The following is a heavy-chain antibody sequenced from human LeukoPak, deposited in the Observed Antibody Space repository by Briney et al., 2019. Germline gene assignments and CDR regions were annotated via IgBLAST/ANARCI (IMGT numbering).Heavy chain of an antibody. Sequence: ASVKVSCKPSGYTFTGYYVHWVRQAPGQGLEWMGRINPNSGDTNYAQKFQGRVTMTRDTSISTAYMELSRLRSDDTAVYYCARDYCGGDCFPNDWGQGTLVTVSS. D-gene: IGHD2-21*02. V-gene: IGHV1-2*06. CDR3: ARDYCGGDCFPND. CDR1: GYTFTGYY. CDR2: INPNSGDT. J-gene: IGHJ4*02.